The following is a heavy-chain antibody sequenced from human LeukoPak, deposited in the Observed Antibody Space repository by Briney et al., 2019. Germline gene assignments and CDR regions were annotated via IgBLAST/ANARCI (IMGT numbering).Heavy chain of an antibody. J-gene: IGHJ3*02. Sequence: ASVKVPCKASGYTFTDYYMHWVRQAPGQRLEGMGWINPNSGATKYAQKFQGRVTMTRDTSISTAYMELSRLTSDDTAVYYCARGEYVISGYRNNAFDIWGQGTMVTVSS. D-gene: IGHD3-22*01. CDR1: GYTFTDYY. CDR3: ARGEYVISGYRNNAFDI. CDR2: INPNSGAT. V-gene: IGHV1-2*02.